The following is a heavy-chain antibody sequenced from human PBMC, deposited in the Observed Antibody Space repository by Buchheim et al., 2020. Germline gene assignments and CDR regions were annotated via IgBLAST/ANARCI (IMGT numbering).Heavy chain of an antibody. J-gene: IGHJ4*02. D-gene: IGHD6-19*01. CDR2: IWYDGSNK. CDR3: ARGGGSGWSLYFVY. CDR1: GFTFSSYG. V-gene: IGHV3-33*01. Sequence: QVQLVESGGGVVQPGRSLRLSCAASGFTFSSYGMHWVRQAPGKGLEWVAVIWYDGSNKYYADSVMGRFTISRDNSKTTLYLQMNSLRAENTAVYYCARGGGSGWSLYFVYWGQGTL.